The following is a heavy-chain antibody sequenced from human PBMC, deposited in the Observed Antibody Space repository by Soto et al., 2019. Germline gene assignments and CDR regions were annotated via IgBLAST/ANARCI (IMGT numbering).Heavy chain of an antibody. V-gene: IGHV4-59*01. CDR3: ALDSFSGFDP. CDR1: GGSISSYG. J-gene: IGHJ5*02. D-gene: IGHD3-22*01. CDR2: IYYSGST. Sequence: PSETLSLTWSVSGGSISSYGLRCIRQPPGKGLEWMGYIYYSGSTNHNASLKSRVTISVDTSKNQFSLKLSSVTAADTAAYYCALDSFSGFDPWGQGTLVTVSS.